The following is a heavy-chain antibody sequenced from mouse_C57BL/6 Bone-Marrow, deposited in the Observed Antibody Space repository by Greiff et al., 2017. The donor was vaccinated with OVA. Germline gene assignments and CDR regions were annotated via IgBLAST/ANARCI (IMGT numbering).Heavy chain of an antibody. Sequence: VQLQQSGPELVKPGASVKISCKASGYSFTGYYMHWVKQSSEKSLQWIGEINPSTGGTSYNQKFKGKATLTVDKSSSTAYMQLKSLTSEDSAVYYCARRGYYGSSYVDYWGQGTTLTVSS. V-gene: IGHV1-43*01. CDR2: INPSTGGT. CDR3: ARRGYYGSSYVDY. D-gene: IGHD1-1*01. CDR1: GYSFTGYY. J-gene: IGHJ2*01.